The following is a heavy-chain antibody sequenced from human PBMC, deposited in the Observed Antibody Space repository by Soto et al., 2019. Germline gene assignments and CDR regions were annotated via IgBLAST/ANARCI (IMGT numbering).Heavy chain of an antibody. CDR3: ARGMAVAGPFDY. CDR1: GYTFTSYD. CDR2: IIPILGIA. Sequence: GASVKVSCKASGYTFTSYDISWVRQAPGQGLEWMGRIIPILGIANYAQKFQGRVTITADKSTSTAYMELSSLRSEDTAVYYCARGMAVAGPFDYWGQGTLVTVSS. V-gene: IGHV1-69*04. J-gene: IGHJ4*02. D-gene: IGHD6-19*01.